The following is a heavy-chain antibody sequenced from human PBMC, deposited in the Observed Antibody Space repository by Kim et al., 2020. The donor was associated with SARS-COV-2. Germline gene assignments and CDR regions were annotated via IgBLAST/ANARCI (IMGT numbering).Heavy chain of an antibody. Sequence: GGSLRLSCAASGFTFSNAWMSWVRQAPGKGLEWVGRIKSKTDGGTTDYAAPVKGRFTISRDDSKNTLYLQMNSLKTEDTAVYYCTTAASRYFDWLPPGFDYWGQGTLVTVSS. J-gene: IGHJ4*02. V-gene: IGHV3-15*01. CDR1: GFTFSNAW. CDR2: IKSKTDGGTT. D-gene: IGHD3-9*01. CDR3: TTAASRYFDWLPPGFDY.